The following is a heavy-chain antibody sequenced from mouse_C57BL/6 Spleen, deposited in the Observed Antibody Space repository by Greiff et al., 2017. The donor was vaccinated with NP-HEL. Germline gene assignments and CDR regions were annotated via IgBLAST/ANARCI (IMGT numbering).Heavy chain of an antibody. CDR2: IYPGSGST. J-gene: IGHJ1*03. CDR1: GYTFTSYW. Sequence: QVQLQQPGAELVKPGASVKMSCKASGYTFTSYWITWVKQRPGQGLEWIGDIYPGSGSTNYNEKFKSKATLTVDTSSSTAYMQLSSLTSEDSAVYYCARGYYGSRTFYWYFDVWGTGTTVTVSS. CDR3: ARGYYGSRTFYWYFDV. D-gene: IGHD1-1*01. V-gene: IGHV1-55*01.